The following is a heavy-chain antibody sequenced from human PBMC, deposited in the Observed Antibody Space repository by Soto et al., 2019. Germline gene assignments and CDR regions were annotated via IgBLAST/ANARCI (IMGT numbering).Heavy chain of an antibody. CDR1: GVTFSTYG. CDR2: IRYDGSNQ. D-gene: IGHD1-26*01. J-gene: IGHJ6*02. CDR3: ARDVTAGATYSGPSYYAMDV. V-gene: IGHV3-33*01. Sequence: PGGSLRLSCAASGVTFSTYGLHWVRQAPGKGLEWVAGIRYDGSNQYYADSVKGQFTISRDNSKNTLYMQMDSLRADDTAVYFCARDVTAGATYSGPSYYAMDVWGQGTTVTVSS.